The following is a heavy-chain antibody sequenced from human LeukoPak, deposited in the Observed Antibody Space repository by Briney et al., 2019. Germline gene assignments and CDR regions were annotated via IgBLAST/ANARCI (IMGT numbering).Heavy chain of an antibody. Sequence: GGSLRLSCAASGFAFSNYAMSWVRQAPAKGLEWVSAISGSGGGTYYADSVKGRFTISRDNSKNTLYLQMDSLRAEDTAVYYCAKRDSRAFDVWGQGTMVTVSS. CDR2: ISGSGGGT. CDR1: GFAFSNYA. V-gene: IGHV3-23*01. D-gene: IGHD3/OR15-3a*01. J-gene: IGHJ3*01. CDR3: AKRDSRAFDV.